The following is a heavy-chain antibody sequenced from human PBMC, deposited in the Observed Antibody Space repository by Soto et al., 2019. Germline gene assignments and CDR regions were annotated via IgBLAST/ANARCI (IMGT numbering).Heavy chain of an antibody. CDR3: ASVGVKVYDSSGYWGFDY. V-gene: IGHV3-21*01. J-gene: IGHJ4*02. D-gene: IGHD3-22*01. CDR1: GFTFSSYS. CDR2: ISSSSSYI. Sequence: KPVGSLRLSCAASGFTFSSYSMNWVRQAPGKGLEWVSSISSSSSYIYYADSVKGRFTISRDNAKNSLYLQMNSLRAEDTAVYYCASVGVKVYDSSGYWGFDYWGQGTPVTVPQ.